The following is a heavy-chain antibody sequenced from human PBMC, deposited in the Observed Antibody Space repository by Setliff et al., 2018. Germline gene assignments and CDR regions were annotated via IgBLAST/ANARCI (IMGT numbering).Heavy chain of an antibody. V-gene: IGHV3-23*01. CDR3: VRDVAGGSHATYFDY. CDR2: IHVSGGST. CDR1: TFTFTKYA. J-gene: IGHJ4*02. D-gene: IGHD1-26*01. Sequence: GGSLRLSCVASTFTFTKYAVTWVRQAPGKGLEWVSSIHVSGGSTYYADSVKGRFIISRDNAKNSLSLQMNSLRVEDTAVYYCVRDVAGGSHATYFDYWGQGTLVTVSS.